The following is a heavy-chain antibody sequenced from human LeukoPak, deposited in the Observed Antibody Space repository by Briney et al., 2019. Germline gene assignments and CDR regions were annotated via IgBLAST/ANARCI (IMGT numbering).Heavy chain of an antibody. CDR2: ISGSGGST. CDR3: AKDTVVTPEAFDY. Sequence: PGGSLRLSCAASGFTFSSYAMSWVRQAPGKGLEWVSAISGSGGSTYYADSVKGRFTISRDNSKNTLYLRMNSLRAEDTAVYYCAKDTVVTPEAFDYWGQGTLVTVSS. D-gene: IGHD4-23*01. V-gene: IGHV3-23*01. CDR1: GFTFSSYA. J-gene: IGHJ4*02.